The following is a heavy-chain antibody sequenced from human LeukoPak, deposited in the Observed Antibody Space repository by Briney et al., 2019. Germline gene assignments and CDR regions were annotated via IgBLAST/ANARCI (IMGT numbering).Heavy chain of an antibody. CDR2: ISYDGSNK. V-gene: IGHV3-30-3*01. D-gene: IGHD6-6*01. Sequence: GGSLRLSCAASGFTFLSYAMHCVRQAPCKGLEWVPVISYDGSNKYYADSVKGRFTISRDNSKNTLYLQMNSLRAEDTAVYYCANGARPYYYYYGMDVWGQGTTVTVSS. CDR3: ANGARPYYYYYGMDV. CDR1: GFTFLSYA. J-gene: IGHJ6*02.